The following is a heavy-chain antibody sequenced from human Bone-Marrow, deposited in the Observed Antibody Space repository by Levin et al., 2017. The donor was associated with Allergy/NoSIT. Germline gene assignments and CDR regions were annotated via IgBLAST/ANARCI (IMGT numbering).Heavy chain of an antibody. J-gene: IGHJ4*02. Sequence: AGGSLRLSCAASGFTFSDYAMSWFRRVPGKGLEWVSAITTNGGRTYYADSVRGRFTVSRDNFKDTVYLQMNNMRAEDTAIYFCASEIFCVASGWYTVDYWGQGNLVTVSS. V-gene: IGHV3-23*01. D-gene: IGHD6-19*01. CDR3: ASEIFCVASGWYTVDY. CDR1: GFTFSDYA. CDR2: ITTNGGRT.